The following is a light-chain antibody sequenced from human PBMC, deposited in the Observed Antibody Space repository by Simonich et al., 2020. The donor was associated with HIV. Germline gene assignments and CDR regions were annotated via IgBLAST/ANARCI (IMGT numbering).Light chain of an antibody. Sequence: EIVLTQSPATLSVSPGERATLSCRASQSVSNNLAWYQQKPGQSPRLLIYGASTRATSIPARFSGSGSGTEFTLTISSLQSEDFAVYYCQQRGSWPLTFGGGTKVEIK. CDR2: GAS. V-gene: IGKV3-15*01. J-gene: IGKJ4*01. CDR1: QSVSNN. CDR3: QQRGSWPLT.